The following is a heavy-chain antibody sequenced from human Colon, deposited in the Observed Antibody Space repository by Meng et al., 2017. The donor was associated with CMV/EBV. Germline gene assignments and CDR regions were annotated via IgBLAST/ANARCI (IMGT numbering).Heavy chain of an antibody. CDR2: ISGSSDYT. J-gene: IGHJ4*02. V-gene: IGHV3-21*01. D-gene: IGHD2-8*01. CDR1: GFTLNDYT. CDR3: SRSPRGNGASF. Sequence: GGSLRLSCAVSGFTLNDYTMNWVHQAPGKGLEWVSSISGSSDYTHYTDLVKGRFTISRDNAQRSVYLQMDSLRVEDTAVYYCSRSPRGNGASFWGQGTLVTVSS.